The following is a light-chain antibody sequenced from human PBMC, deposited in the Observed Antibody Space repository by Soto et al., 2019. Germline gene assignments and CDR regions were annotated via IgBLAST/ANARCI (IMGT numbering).Light chain of an antibody. V-gene: IGKV3D-15*01. Sequence: EIVMTQSPATLSVXXGQRATLSCRASQSVNTNVAWYQQEPGQAPRLLIYGASTRATGIPARFSGGGSGTDFTLTISSLQPEDFATYYCQQSYSTPLTFGQGTRLEIK. CDR1: QSVNTN. J-gene: IGKJ5*01. CDR2: GAS. CDR3: QQSYSTPLT.